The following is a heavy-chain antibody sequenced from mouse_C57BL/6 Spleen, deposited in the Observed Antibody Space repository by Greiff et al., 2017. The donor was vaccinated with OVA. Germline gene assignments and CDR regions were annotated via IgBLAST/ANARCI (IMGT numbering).Heavy chain of an antibody. CDR3: ARSENYDGYPAWFAY. J-gene: IGHJ3*01. D-gene: IGHD2-3*01. CDR2: IYPRSGNT. CDR1: GYTFTSYG. Sequence: VQLQQSGAELARPGASVKLSCKASGYTFTSYGISWVKQRTGQGLEWIGEIYPRSGNTYYNEKFKGKATLTADKSSSTAYMELRSLTSEDSAVYFCARSENYDGYPAWFAYWGQGTLVTVSA. V-gene: IGHV1-81*01.